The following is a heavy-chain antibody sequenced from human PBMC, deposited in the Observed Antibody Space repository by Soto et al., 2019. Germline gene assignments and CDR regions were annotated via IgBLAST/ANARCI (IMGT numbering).Heavy chain of an antibody. CDR1: GFTFSSYG. D-gene: IGHD3-22*01. CDR2: ISYDGSNK. Sequence: QVQLVESGGGVVQPGRSLRLSCAASGFTFSSYGMHWVRQAPGKGLEWVAVISYDGSNKYYADSVKGRFTISRDNSKNTLYLQMNSLRAEDTAVYYCAKEKDSSAWFDPWGQGTLVTVSS. J-gene: IGHJ5*02. V-gene: IGHV3-30*18. CDR3: AKEKDSSAWFDP.